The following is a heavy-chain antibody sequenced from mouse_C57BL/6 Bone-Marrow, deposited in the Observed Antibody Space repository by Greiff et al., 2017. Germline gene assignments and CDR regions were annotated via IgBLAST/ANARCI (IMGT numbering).Heavy chain of an antibody. CDR2: IRNKANGYTT. J-gene: IGHJ3*01. Sequence: EVKLMESGGGLVQPGGSLSLSCAASGFTFTDYYMSWVRQPPGKALEWLGFIRNKANGYTTEYSASVKGRFTISRDNSQSILYLQMNALRAEDRATYYCAIYCGYDGFAYWGQGTLVTVSA. CDR3: AIYCGYDGFAY. V-gene: IGHV7-3*01. D-gene: IGHD2-2*01. CDR1: GFTFTDYY.